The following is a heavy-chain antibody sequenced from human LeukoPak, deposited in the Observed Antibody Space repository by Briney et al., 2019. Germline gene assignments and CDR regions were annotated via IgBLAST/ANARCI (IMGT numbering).Heavy chain of an antibody. V-gene: IGHV4-39*01. CDR1: GGSISSGSYY. CDR3: ARRGKVYYYGMDV. Sequence: PSETLSLTCTVSGGSISSGSYYWGWIRQPPGKGLEWIGSIYYSGSTYYNPSLKSRVTISVDTSKNQFSLKLSSVTAADTAVYYCARRGKVYYYGMDVWGQGTTVTVSS. CDR2: IYYSGST. J-gene: IGHJ6*02.